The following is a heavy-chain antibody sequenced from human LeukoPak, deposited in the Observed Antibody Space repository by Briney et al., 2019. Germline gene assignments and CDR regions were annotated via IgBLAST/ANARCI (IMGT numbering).Heavy chain of an antibody. D-gene: IGHD5-24*01. V-gene: IGHV3-30*18. J-gene: IGHJ4*02. Sequence: GGSLRLSCAASGFTFSSCKMHWVRQAPGKGLEWVAVISYDGSIEYYVDSVKGRFTISRDNSKNTLFLQMNSLRAEDTAVYYCAKAGDGYNELSYWGQGTRVTVSS. CDR1: GFTFSSCK. CDR2: ISYDGSIE. CDR3: AKAGDGYNELSY.